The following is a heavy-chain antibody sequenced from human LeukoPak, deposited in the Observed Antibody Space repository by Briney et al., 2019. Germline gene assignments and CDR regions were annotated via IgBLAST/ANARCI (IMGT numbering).Heavy chain of an antibody. Sequence: SETLSLTCAVSGGSISSGGYSWSWIRQPPGKGLEWIGYIYHSGSTYYNPSLKSRVTISVDRSKNQFSLKLSSVTAADTAVYYCASVDSYYYGMDVWGQGTTVTVSS. V-gene: IGHV4-30-2*01. D-gene: IGHD5-12*01. J-gene: IGHJ6*02. CDR3: ASVDSYYYGMDV. CDR1: GGSISSGGYS. CDR2: IYHSGST.